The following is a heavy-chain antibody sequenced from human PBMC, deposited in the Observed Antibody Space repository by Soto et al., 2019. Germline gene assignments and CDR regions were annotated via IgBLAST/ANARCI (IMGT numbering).Heavy chain of an antibody. CDR3: ASLEYQVQVGWRY. CDR1: GFTFSSYS. V-gene: IGHV3-48*01. CDR2: ISSSSSTI. D-gene: IGHD2-2*01. J-gene: IGHJ4*02. Sequence: EVQLVESGGGLVQPGGSLRLSCAASGFTFSSYSMNWVRQAPGKGLEWVSYISSSSSTIYYADSVKGRFTISRDNAKNALYLQMNSQRAEDTAVYYCASLEYQVQVGWRYWGQGTLVTVSS.